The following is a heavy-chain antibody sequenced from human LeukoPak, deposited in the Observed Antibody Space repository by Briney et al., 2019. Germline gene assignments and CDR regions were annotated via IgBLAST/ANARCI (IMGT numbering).Heavy chain of an antibody. J-gene: IGHJ4*02. CDR2: IYYGGSP. Sequence: SETLSLTCTVSGGSISSDNYYWGWIRQPPGKGLEWIGSIYYGGSPYYNPSLNSRVTMSVDTSKSQFSLRLSSVTAADTAMYYCARSSDCSRASCFTSYFDSWGQGALVTVSS. D-gene: IGHD2-2*02. CDR1: GGSISSDNYY. V-gene: IGHV4-39*07. CDR3: ARSSDCSRASCFTSYFDS.